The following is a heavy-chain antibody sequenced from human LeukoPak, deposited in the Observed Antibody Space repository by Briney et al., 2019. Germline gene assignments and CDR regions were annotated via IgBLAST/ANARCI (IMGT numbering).Heavy chain of an antibody. J-gene: IGHJ3*02. CDR1: GFTFSSYS. Sequence: GGSLRLSCAASGFTFSSYSMNWVRQAPGKGLEWVSYISSSSSTIYYADSVRGRFTISRDDAKNSPYLQMNSLRAEDTAVYYCARDRTSWELLERGGAFDIWGQGTMVTVSS. D-gene: IGHD1-26*01. V-gene: IGHV3-48*01. CDR3: ARDRTSWELLERGGAFDI. CDR2: ISSSSSTI.